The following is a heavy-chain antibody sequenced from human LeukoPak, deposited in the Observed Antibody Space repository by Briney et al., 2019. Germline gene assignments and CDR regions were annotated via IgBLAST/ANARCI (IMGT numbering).Heavy chain of an antibody. J-gene: IGHJ4*02. Sequence: PSETLSLTCTVSGGSISSYYWSWIRQPPGKGLEWIGYIYYSGSTNYNPSLKSRVTISVDTSKNQFSLKQSSVTAADTAVYYCARGMGATSFDYWGQGTLVTVSS. V-gene: IGHV4-59*01. CDR3: ARGMGATSFDY. CDR2: IYYSGST. D-gene: IGHD1-26*01. CDR1: GGSISSYY.